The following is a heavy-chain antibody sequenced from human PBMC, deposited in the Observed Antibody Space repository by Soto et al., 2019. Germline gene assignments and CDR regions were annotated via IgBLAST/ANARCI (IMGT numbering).Heavy chain of an antibody. D-gene: IGHD3-22*01. CDR3: TRDPRNYYDSSGSANWFDP. V-gene: IGHV3-73*01. Sequence: GGSLRLSCAASGFTFSGSAMHWVRQASGKGLEWVGRIRSKTNSYATAYAASVKGRFTISRDDSKNTAYLQMNSLKTEDTAVYYCTRDPRNYYDSSGSANWFDPWGQGTLVTVSS. J-gene: IGHJ5*02. CDR2: IRSKTNSYAT. CDR1: GFTFSGSA.